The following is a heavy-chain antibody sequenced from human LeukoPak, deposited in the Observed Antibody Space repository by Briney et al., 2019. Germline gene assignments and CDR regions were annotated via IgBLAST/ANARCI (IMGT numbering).Heavy chain of an antibody. CDR2: IKQDESEK. D-gene: IGHD1-1*01. V-gene: IGHV3-7*01. J-gene: IGHJ4*02. Sequence: GGSLRLSCAASGFTFSSYWMSWVRQAPGKGLEWVANIKQDESEKYYVDSLKGRFTISRDNAKNSLYLQMNSLRAEDTAVYYCARDKIEGPTKLTFGGQGILVTVSS. CDR1: GFTFSSYW. CDR3: ARDKIEGPTKLTF.